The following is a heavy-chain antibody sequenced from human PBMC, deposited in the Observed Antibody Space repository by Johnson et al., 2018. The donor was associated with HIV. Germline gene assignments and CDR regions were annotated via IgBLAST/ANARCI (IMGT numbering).Heavy chain of an antibody. Sequence: VLLVESGGGLVQPGGSLRLSCTVSGFTFSSYWMSWVRQAPGKGLEWVANIKQDGSEKYYVDSVRGRFTISRDNAKKSMYLQMNSLRAEDTAVYYCARGRGSKDMWGQGTRVTVSS. J-gene: IGHJ3*02. CDR2: IKQDGSEK. V-gene: IGHV3-7*01. CDR1: GFTFSSYW. CDR3: ARGRGSKDM.